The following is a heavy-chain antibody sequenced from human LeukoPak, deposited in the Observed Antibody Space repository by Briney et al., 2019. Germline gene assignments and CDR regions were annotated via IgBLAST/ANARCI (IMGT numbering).Heavy chain of an antibody. Sequence: SETLSLTCTVSGGSISSYYWSWIRQPPGKGLEWIGYIYYSGSTNYNPSLKSRVTISVDTSKNQFSLKLSSVTAADTAVYYCARVYCSGGSCYSSESPYWFFDLWGRGTLVTVSS. CDR3: ARVYCSGGSCYSSESPYWFFDL. J-gene: IGHJ2*01. CDR2: IYYSGST. V-gene: IGHV4-59*01. D-gene: IGHD2-15*01. CDR1: GGSISSYY.